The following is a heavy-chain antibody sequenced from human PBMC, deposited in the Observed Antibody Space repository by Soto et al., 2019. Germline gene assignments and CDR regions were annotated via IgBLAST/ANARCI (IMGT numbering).Heavy chain of an antibody. CDR2: ISSSSSYI. J-gene: IGHJ4*02. CDR1: GFTFSTYS. V-gene: IGHV3-21*01. D-gene: IGHD3-10*01. CDR3: ASPEYSYASRGWYY. Sequence: EVQLVESGGGLVKPGGSLRLSCAASGFTFSTYSMNWVRQAPGKGLEWVSSISSSSSYIYYADSVKGRFTISRDNAKTSLYLQMTSLRAEDPAVSYCASPEYSYASRGWYYWGQGTLVTVSS.